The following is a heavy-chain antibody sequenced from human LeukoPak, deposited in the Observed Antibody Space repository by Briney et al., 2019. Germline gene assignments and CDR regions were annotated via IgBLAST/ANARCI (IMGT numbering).Heavy chain of an antibody. CDR1: GGSISSSSYY. V-gene: IGHV4-39*07. CDR3: ATDGNFDL. J-gene: IGHJ2*01. D-gene: IGHD1-26*01. CDR2: IYYNGST. Sequence: SETLSLTCTVSGGSISSSSYYWGWIRQPPGKGLEWIGSIYYNGSTYYNPSLKSRVTISVDTSKNQFSLKLSSVTAADTAVYYCATDGNFDLWGRGTLVTVSS.